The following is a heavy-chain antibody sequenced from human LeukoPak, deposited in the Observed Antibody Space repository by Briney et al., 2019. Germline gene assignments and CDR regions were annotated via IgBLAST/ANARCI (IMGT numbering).Heavy chain of an antibody. CDR1: EFTFNIHW. D-gene: IGHD6-19*01. Sequence: PGGSLRLSCVASEFTFNIHWMSWVRQAPGKGLEWVANTNQDGGDKYYVDSVAGRFIISRDNVKNALYLQMYSLRVEDTAVYYCARSSGWYRKDAFDLWGQGTMVTVSS. J-gene: IGHJ3*01. CDR3: ARSSGWYRKDAFDL. CDR2: TNQDGGDK. V-gene: IGHV3-7*01.